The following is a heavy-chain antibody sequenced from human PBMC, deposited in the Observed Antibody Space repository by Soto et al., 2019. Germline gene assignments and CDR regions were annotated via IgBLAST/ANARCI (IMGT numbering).Heavy chain of an antibody. CDR2: IIPIFGTT. CDR3: ARWIVTGSEYNYYYYGMDV. J-gene: IGHJ6*02. D-gene: IGHD1-1*01. CDR1: VGTFNSYA. Sequence: QVQLVQSGAEVKMPGSSVKVSCKASVGTFNSYAIDWVRQAPGQWLEWMGGIIPIFGTTNYPQKLQGRVKLTADESSRTAYMELSTVRYEDTAVYYCARWIVTGSEYNYYYYGMDVWGQGTTVNVSS. V-gene: IGHV1-69*12.